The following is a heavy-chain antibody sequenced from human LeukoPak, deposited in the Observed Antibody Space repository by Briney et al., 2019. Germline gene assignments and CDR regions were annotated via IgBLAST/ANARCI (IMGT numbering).Heavy chain of an antibody. CDR2: VSDTGDT. J-gene: IGHJ5*02. Sequence: SETLSLTCTVSGVSINGNYWTWIRQLPGKGLVWIGFVSDTGDTDYNPSLKSRLTISADTSKSQLSLSLSSVTAADTALYYCARVFRGVVTSNWFDPWGQGTLVTVSS. CDR1: GVSINGNY. CDR3: ARVFRGVVTSNWFDP. D-gene: IGHD3-3*01. V-gene: IGHV4-59*01.